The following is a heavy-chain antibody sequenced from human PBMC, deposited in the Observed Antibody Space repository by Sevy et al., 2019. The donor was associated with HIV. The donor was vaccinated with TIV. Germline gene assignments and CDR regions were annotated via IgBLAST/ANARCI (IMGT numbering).Heavy chain of an antibody. CDR3: AKTPLYCSSTSCYQPF. Sequence: GGSPRLSCAASGFTFSSYAMSWVRQAPGKGLEWVSAISGSGGSTYYADSVKGRFTISRDNSKNTLYLQMNSLRAEDTAVYYCAKTPLYCSSTSCYQPFWGQGTLVTVSS. V-gene: IGHV3-23*01. CDR1: GFTFSSYA. J-gene: IGHJ4*02. D-gene: IGHD2-2*01. CDR2: ISGSGGST.